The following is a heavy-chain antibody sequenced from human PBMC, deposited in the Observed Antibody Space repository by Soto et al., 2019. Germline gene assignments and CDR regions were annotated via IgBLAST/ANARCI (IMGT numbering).Heavy chain of an antibody. CDR3: AGSSSSGGYYYYGMDV. D-gene: IGHD6-13*01. CDR1: GYSFTSYW. J-gene: IGHJ6*02. V-gene: IGHV5-10-1*01. CDR2: IDPSDSYT. Sequence: PGESLKISCKGSGYSFTSYWISWVRQMPGKGLEWMGRIDPSDSYTNYSPSFQGHVTISADKSISTAYLQWSSLKASDTAMYYCAGSSSSGGYYYYGMDVWGQGTTGTVSS.